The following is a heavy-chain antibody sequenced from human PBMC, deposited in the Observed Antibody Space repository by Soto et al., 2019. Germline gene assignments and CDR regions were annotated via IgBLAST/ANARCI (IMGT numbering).Heavy chain of an antibody. CDR1: GYTFTSYA. CDR2: INAGNGNT. J-gene: IGHJ4*02. D-gene: IGHD2-2*01. CDR3: ARDLYCSSTSCHNDY. Sequence: QVQLVQSGAEVKKPGASVKVSCKASGYTFTSYAMHWVRQAPEQRLEWMGWINAGNGNTKYSQKFQGRVTITRDTSASTAYMELSSLRSEDTAVYYCARDLYCSSTSCHNDYWGQGTLVTVSS. V-gene: IGHV1-3*01.